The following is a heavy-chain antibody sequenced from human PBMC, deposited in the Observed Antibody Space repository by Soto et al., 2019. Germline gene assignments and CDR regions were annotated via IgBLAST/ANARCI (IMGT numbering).Heavy chain of an antibody. D-gene: IGHD6-13*01. J-gene: IGHJ4*02. V-gene: IGHV3-30*18. CDR3: AKVGYEGSSSLDY. CDR1: GFTFSSYG. CDR2: ISYDGSNK. Sequence: QVQLVESGGGGVQPGRSLRLSCAASGFTFSSYGMHWVRQAPGKGLEWVAVISYDGSNKYYADSVKGRFTISRDNSKNTLYLQMNSLGAEDTAVYYCAKVGYEGSSSLDYWGQGTLVTVSS.